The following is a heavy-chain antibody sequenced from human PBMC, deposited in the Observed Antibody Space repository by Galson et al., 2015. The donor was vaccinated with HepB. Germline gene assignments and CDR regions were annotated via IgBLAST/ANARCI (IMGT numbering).Heavy chain of an antibody. D-gene: IGHD3-9*01. V-gene: IGHV1-18*01. Sequence: SVKVSCKASGYTFNKYGISWVRQAPGQGLEWMGWISTKRGNTKHAQNFQGRVTMTTETSTNTAYMELRSLRSADTAVYCCARDVDWALDYWGQGTLVTVSS. CDR2: ISTKRGNT. J-gene: IGHJ4*02. CDR1: GYTFNKYG. CDR3: ARDVDWALDY.